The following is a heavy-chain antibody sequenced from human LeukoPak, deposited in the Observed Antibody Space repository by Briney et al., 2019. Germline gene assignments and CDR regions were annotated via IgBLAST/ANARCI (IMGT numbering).Heavy chain of an antibody. CDR1: GGSISSGGYY. D-gene: IGHD6-13*01. CDR3: ARDRGSSWLGDWFDP. J-gene: IGHJ5*02. Sequence: SETLSLTCTVSGGSISSGGYYWSWIRQHPGKGLEWIGYIYYSGSTYYNPSLKSRVTISVDTSKNQFSLKLSSVTAADTAVYYCARDRGSSWLGDWFDPWGQEPWSPSPQ. CDR2: IYYSGST. V-gene: IGHV4-31*03.